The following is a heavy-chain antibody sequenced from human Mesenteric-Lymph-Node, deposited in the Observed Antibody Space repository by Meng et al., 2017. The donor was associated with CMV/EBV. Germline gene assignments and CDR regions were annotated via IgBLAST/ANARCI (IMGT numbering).Heavy chain of an antibody. CDR3: ASASRSGWYGIQ. Sequence: GGSLRLSCQGSGYSFTDFWIGWVRQMPGKGLEWMGIIYPGDSDTRYSPSFQGQVIISVDKSITTAYLQWSSLKASDTAMYYCASASRSGWYGIQWGQGTLVTVSS. D-gene: IGHD6-19*01. V-gene: IGHV5-51*01. J-gene: IGHJ4*02. CDR1: GYSFTDFW. CDR2: IYPGDSDT.